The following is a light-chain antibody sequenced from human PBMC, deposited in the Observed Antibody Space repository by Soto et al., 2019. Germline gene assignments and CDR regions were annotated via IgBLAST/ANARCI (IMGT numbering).Light chain of an antibody. CDR1: QSVSTH. V-gene: IGKV3-20*01. CDR2: DAS. CDR3: QQYGSSVT. Sequence: EIVMTQSPATLSVSPGEGATLSCRASQSVSTHLAWYQQKPGQPPRLLIYDASSRATGIPDRFSGMGSGTDFTLTISRLEPEDFAVYYCQQYGSSVTFGQGTRLEIK. J-gene: IGKJ5*01.